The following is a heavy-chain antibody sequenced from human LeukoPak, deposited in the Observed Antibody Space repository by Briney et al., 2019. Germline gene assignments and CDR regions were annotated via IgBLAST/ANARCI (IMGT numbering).Heavy chain of an antibody. D-gene: IGHD5-18*01. Sequence: ASVKVSCKASGYTFTGYYMHWVRQAPGQGLEWMGWINPNSGGTNYAQKCQGRVTMTRDTSISTAYMELSRLRSDDTAVYYCARRRGYSYGQPFDYWGQGTLVTVSS. CDR3: ARRRGYSYGQPFDY. J-gene: IGHJ4*02. CDR2: INPNSGGT. V-gene: IGHV1-2*02. CDR1: GYTFTGYY.